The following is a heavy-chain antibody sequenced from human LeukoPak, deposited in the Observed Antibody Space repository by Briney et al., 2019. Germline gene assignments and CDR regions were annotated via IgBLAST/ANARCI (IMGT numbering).Heavy chain of an antibody. J-gene: IGHJ3*02. CDR1: GGSISSYY. CDR2: IYTSGST. D-gene: IGHD1-26*01. V-gene: IGHV4-4*07. CDR3: ARHRVVGAPDAFDI. Sequence: SETLSLTCTVSGGSISSYYWSWIRQPAGKGLEWIGRIYTSGSTNYNPSLKSRVTMSVDTSKNQFSLKLSSVTAADTAVYYCARHRVVGAPDAFDIWGQGTMVTVSS.